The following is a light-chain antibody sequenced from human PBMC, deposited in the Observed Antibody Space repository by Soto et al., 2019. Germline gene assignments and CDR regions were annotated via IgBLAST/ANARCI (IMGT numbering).Light chain of an antibody. CDR2: AAS. Sequence: DIQMTQSPSFVSASVGDRVTISCRASQGITSWLAWYQQKPVKAPKLLIYAASTLQGGVPSRFSGSGSGTEFTLTISSLQPEDFATYYCQQATSFPRTFGQGTKVEIK. CDR3: QQATSFPRT. V-gene: IGKV1-12*01. J-gene: IGKJ1*01. CDR1: QGITSW.